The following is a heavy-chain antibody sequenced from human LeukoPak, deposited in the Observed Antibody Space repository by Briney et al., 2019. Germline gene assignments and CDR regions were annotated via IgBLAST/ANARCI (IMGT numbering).Heavy chain of an antibody. CDR1: GFTFSSYE. Sequence: PGGSLRLSCAASGFTFSSYEMNWVRQAPGKGLEWVSYISSGSSSIFYADSVKGRFTISRDNAKNSLYLQMNGLRVEDTAVYYCARGGIAARFAYWGQGTLVTVSS. J-gene: IGHJ4*02. V-gene: IGHV3-48*03. CDR3: ARGGIAARFAY. CDR2: ISSGSSSI. D-gene: IGHD6-6*01.